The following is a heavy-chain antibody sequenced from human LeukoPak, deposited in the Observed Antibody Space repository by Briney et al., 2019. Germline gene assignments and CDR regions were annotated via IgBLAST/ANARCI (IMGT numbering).Heavy chain of an antibody. V-gene: IGHV1-46*01. CDR1: GCTFTSYY. CDR2: INPSGGST. CDR3: ARAKGITPPDY. J-gene: IGHJ4*02. Sequence: ASVKVSCKASGCTFTSYYMHWVRQAPGQGLEWMGIINPSGGSTSYAQKFQGRVTMTRDMSTSTVYMELSSLRSEDTVVYYCARAKGITPPDYWGQGTLVTVSS. D-gene: IGHD3-16*01.